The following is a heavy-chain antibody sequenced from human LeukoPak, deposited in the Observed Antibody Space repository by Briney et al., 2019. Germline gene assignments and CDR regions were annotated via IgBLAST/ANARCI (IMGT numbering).Heavy chain of an antibody. CDR2: MSHSGST. CDR3: ARDDRGVGATGFDY. V-gene: IGHV4-38-2*02. CDR1: GDSINSGYY. Sequence: SETLSLTCTVSGDSINSGYYGGWIRQPPGKGLEWIGSMSHSGSTYYNPSLKSRVTISVDTSKNQFSLKLSSVTAADTAVYYCARDDRGVGATGFDYWGQGTLVTVSS. D-gene: IGHD1-26*01. J-gene: IGHJ4*02.